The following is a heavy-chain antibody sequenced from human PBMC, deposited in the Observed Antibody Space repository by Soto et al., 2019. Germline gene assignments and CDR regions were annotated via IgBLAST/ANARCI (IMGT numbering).Heavy chain of an antibody. CDR1: GGSISSYY. J-gene: IGHJ5*02. Sequence: KPSETLSLTCTVSGGSISSYYWSWIRQPAGKGLEWIGRIYTSGSTNYNPSLKSRVTMSVDTSKNQFSLKLSSVTAADTAVYYCARSFLDCSGGSCYGNWFDPWGQGTLVTVSS. CDR2: IYTSGST. CDR3: ARSFLDCSGGSCYGNWFDP. D-gene: IGHD2-15*01. V-gene: IGHV4-4*07.